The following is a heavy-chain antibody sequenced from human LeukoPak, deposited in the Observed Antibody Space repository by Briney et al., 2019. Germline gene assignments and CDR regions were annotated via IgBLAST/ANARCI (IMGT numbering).Heavy chain of an antibody. CDR3: ARAASFDY. CDR1: GFTFSSYA. CDR2: ISSNGGTT. J-gene: IGHJ4*02. Sequence: GGSLRLSCAASGFTFSSYAMHWVRQAPGKGLEYVSAISSNGGTTYYADSVKGRFTISRDISKNTLYLQMGSLRAEDMAVYYCARAASFDYWGQGTLVTVSS. V-gene: IGHV3-64*02.